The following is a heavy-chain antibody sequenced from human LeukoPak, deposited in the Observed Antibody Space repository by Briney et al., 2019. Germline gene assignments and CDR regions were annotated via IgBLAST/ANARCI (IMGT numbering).Heavy chain of an antibody. CDR1: GYDFINYG. CDR3: ARGGPFPSSSSSREYYLDY. J-gene: IGHJ4*02. V-gene: IGHV1-18*01. Sequence: ASVKVSCKASGYDFINYGISWVRQAPGQGLEWMGWRSIYNGNTDYKLQGRVTMTTDTSTSTAYMELRSMRSDDTAVYYCARGGPFPSSSSSREYYLDYWGQGTLVTVSS. D-gene: IGHD6-6*01. CDR2: RSIYNGNT.